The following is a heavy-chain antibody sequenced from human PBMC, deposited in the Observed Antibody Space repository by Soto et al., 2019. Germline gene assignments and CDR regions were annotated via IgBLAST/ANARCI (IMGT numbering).Heavy chain of an antibody. CDR3: TTSDYYSNYARDYYYYYMDV. Sequence: GGSLRLSCAASGFTFSNAWMSWVRQAPGKGLEWVGRIKSKTDGGTTDYAAPVKGRFTISRDDSKNTLYLQMNSLKTEDTAVYYCTTSDYYSNYARDYYYYYMDVWGKGTTVTVSS. V-gene: IGHV3-15*01. D-gene: IGHD4-4*01. J-gene: IGHJ6*03. CDR1: GFTFSNAW. CDR2: IKSKTDGGTT.